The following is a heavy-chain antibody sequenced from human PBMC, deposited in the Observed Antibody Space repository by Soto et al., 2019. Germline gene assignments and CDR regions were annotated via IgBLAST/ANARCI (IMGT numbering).Heavy chain of an antibody. CDR2: IYWDDDK. CDR1: GFSLSTSGVG. J-gene: IGHJ6*02. V-gene: IGHV2-5*02. D-gene: IGHD2-21*02. Sequence: SGPTLVNPTQTITLTCTFSGFSLSTSGVGVGWIRQPPGKALEWLALIYWDDDKRYSPSLRSRLTINKDTSKNQVVLTMTNMDPVDTATYYCIQSRCGGDCLQSFASHHHCGMDVWGQGITVTVS. CDR3: IQSRCGGDCLQSFASHHHCGMDV.